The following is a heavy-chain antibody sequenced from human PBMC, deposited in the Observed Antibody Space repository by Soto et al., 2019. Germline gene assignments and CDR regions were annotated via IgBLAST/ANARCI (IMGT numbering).Heavy chain of an antibody. CDR3: ARGTTRPDWFDP. V-gene: IGHV4-38-2*01. Sequence: PSETPSLTCAVSDYSISRGDYWAWMRQPPGKGLEWIGYIYHTGSTYYSPSLRGRVTISIDTSKNQFSLTLPSVTAADTAVYYCARGTTRPDWFDPWGQGTLVPV. CDR2: IYHTGST. J-gene: IGHJ5*02. CDR1: DYSISRGDY.